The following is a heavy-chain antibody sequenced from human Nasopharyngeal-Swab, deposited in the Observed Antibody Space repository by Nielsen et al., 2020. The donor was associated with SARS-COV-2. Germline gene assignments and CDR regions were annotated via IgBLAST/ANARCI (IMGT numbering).Heavy chain of an antibody. CDR3: ARVKQSGSYYYGMDY. Sequence: WLRQPPGKGLEWIGIIYHSGSTYYNPSLKGRVTISVDTSKNQFSLKLSSVTAADTAVYYCARVKQSGSYYYGMDYWGQGTLVTVSS. J-gene: IGHJ4*02. D-gene: IGHD1-26*01. CDR2: IYHSGST. V-gene: IGHV4-38-2*02.